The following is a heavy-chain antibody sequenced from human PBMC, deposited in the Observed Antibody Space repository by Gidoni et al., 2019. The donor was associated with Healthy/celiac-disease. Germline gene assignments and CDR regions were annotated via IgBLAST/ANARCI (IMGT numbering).Heavy chain of an antibody. V-gene: IGHV1-2*02. CDR1: GYTFTGYY. CDR3: ARVASVAVVVAATGDY. D-gene: IGHD2-15*01. CDR2: INPNSGGT. J-gene: IGHJ4*02. Sequence: QVQLVQSGAEVKKPGASVQVSCKASGYTFTGYYMHWVRQAPGQGLEWMGWINPNSGGTNYAQKFQGRVTMTRDTSISTAYMELSRLRSDDTAVYYCARVASVAVVVAATGDYWGQGTLVTVSS.